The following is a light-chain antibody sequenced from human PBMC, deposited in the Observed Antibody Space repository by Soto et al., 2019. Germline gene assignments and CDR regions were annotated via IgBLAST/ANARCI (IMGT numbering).Light chain of an antibody. CDR1: QGMSRN. Sequence: DIVMTQSPATLSVAPGERVTFSCRASQGMSRNISWYQHKPGKAPRLLISGASTGSTGIPARFSGSGSGTEFTLTMSILQSEDCAIYYWQQYHTWPITFGGGNKVEIK. V-gene: IGKV3-15*01. CDR3: QQYHTWPIT. J-gene: IGKJ4*01. CDR2: GAS.